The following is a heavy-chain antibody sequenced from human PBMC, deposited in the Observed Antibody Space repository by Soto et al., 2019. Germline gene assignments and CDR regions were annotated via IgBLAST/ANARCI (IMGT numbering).Heavy chain of an antibody. CDR3: GGVVEVATLFAY. CDR2: IYYSGST. J-gene: IGHJ4*02. D-gene: IGHD5-12*01. CDR1: GGSISSYY. Sequence: PSETLSLTCTVSGGSISSYYWSWIRQPPGKGLEWIGYIYYSGSTNYNPSLKSRVTISVDTSKNQFSLKLSSVTAADTAVYYCGGVVEVATLFAYGGQGPLVPVSS. V-gene: IGHV4-59*01.